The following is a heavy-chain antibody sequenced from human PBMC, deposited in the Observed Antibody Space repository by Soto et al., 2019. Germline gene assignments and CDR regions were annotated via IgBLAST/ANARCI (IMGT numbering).Heavy chain of an antibody. CDR2: ISASGDTA. D-gene: IGHD1-26*01. Sequence: EVHLLESGGGFVQPGGSLRLSCAASGFTFSTYAMPWVRQGPGRGLEFLSAISASGDTAYCPDSVKGRFSITRDNSKNTLYLPMNRLRAEDTDVYDCAKDRDNSGMVDAFDIWGQGTMVTVSS. CDR1: GFTFSTYA. V-gene: IGHV3-23*01. CDR3: AKDRDNSGMVDAFDI. J-gene: IGHJ3*02.